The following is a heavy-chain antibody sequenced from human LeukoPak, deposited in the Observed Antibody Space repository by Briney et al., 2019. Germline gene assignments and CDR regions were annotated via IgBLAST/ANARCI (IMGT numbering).Heavy chain of an antibody. D-gene: IGHD3-10*01. V-gene: IGHV1-2*02. CDR3: AGYYGSGSYFSIYYFDY. CDR1: GYTFTDYY. J-gene: IGHJ4*02. Sequence: ASVKVSCKASGYTFTDYYIHWVRQAPGQGLEWMGWLNPHSRGTNYAQEFQGRVTMTRDTSITTAYMELSRLRSDDTAIYYCAGYYGSGSYFSIYYFDYWGQGTLVTVSS. CDR2: LNPHSRGT.